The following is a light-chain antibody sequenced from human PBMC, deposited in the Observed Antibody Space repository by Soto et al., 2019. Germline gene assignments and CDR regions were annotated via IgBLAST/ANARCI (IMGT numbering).Light chain of an antibody. CDR1: QSISSY. V-gene: IGKV1-39*01. J-gene: IGKJ4*01. CDR3: QQSYSTPLT. CDR2: TAS. Sequence: DIQMTQSPSSLSSSVGDMFTITCRASQSISSYLNWYQQKPGKAPKLLISTASSLQSGVPSRFSGSGSGTDFTLTISSLQPEDFATYYCQQSYSTPLTFGGGTKVDIK.